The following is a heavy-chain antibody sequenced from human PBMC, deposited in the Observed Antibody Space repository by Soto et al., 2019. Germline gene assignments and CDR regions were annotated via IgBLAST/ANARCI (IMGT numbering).Heavy chain of an antibody. CDR1: GFTFSSYA. D-gene: IGHD5-12*01. J-gene: IGHJ4*02. CDR3: AKAYPRRVATISFDY. CDR2: ISGSGGST. V-gene: IGHV3-23*01. Sequence: PGGSLRLSCAASGFTFSSYAMSWLRQAPGKGLEWVSAISGSGGSTYYADSVKGRFTISRDNSKNTLYLQMNSLRAEDTAVYYCAKAYPRRVATISFDYWGQGTLVTVSS.